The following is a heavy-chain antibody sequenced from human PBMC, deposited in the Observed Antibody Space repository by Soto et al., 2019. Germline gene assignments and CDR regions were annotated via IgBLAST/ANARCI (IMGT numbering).Heavy chain of an antibody. CDR3: ARAIGVVVAATGY. D-gene: IGHD2-15*01. CDR2: ISSSSSYI. Sequence: PGGSLRLSCAASGFTFSSYSMNWVRQAPGKRLEWVSYISSSSSYIYYAESVKGRFTISRDNAKNSLYLQRNSLRAEDTAVYYCARAIGVVVAATGYWGQGTLVTVSS. J-gene: IGHJ4*02. CDR1: GFTFSSYS. V-gene: IGHV3-21*01.